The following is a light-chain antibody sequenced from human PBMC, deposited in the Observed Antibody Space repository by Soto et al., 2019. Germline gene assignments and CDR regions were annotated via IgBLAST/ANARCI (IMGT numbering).Light chain of an antibody. J-gene: IGLJ2*01. CDR3: SSYTSRSTRV. CDR1: SSDVGGYNY. CDR2: DVS. Sequence: QSALTQPASVSGSPGQSITIYCTGTSSDVGGYNYVSWYQQHPGKAPKLMIYDVSNRPSGVSNRFSGSKSGNTASLTISGLQAEDEADYYCSSYTSRSTRVFGGGTKLTVL. V-gene: IGLV2-14*01.